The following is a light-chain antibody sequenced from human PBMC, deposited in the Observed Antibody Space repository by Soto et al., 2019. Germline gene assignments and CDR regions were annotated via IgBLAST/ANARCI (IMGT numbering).Light chain of an antibody. CDR2: AAS. CDR3: QQSYSTFST. CDR1: QSISSY. Sequence: DIQMTQSPSSLSASVGDRVTITCRASQSISSYLNWYQQKPGKAPKLLIYAASSLQSGVPSRFRGSGSGTDFTLTISSLQPEDFATYYCQQSYSTFSTFGQGTRLEIK. V-gene: IGKV1-39*01. J-gene: IGKJ5*01.